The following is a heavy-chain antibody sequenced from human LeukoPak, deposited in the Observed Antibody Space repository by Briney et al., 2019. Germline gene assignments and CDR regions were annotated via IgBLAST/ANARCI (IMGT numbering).Heavy chain of an antibody. J-gene: IGHJ6*03. D-gene: IGHD6-13*01. V-gene: IGHV1-24*01. CDR2: FDPEDGET. CDR3: ATMQQLYYYMDV. CDR1: GYTLTELS. Sequence: ASVKVSCKVSGYTLTELSMHWVRQAPGKGLEWMGGFDPEDGETIYAQRFQGRVTMTEDTSTDTAYMELSSLRSEDTAVYYCATMQQLYYYMDVWGKGTTVTVSS.